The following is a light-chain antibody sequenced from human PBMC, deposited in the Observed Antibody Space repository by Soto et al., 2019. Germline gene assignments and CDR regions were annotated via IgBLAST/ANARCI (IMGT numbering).Light chain of an antibody. J-gene: IGKJ1*01. CDR3: QKYDSVPRT. Sequence: DIQMTQSPSSLSASVGDTVSITCRASQGIIDYLAWYQQRPGKAPRLLSYAASTLHTGVPSRFSGSGAGTDFTLKISSLQPEDVGTYYCQKYDSVPRTFGPGTRVEIK. CDR1: QGIIDY. V-gene: IGKV1-27*01. CDR2: AAS.